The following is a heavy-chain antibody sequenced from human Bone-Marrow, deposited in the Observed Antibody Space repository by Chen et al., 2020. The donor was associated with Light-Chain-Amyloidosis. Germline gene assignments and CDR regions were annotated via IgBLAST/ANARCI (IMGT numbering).Heavy chain of an antibody. Sequence: QVQLVQSGAEVKKPGSSVKVSCKVSGGTLDVYGINWVRQAPGQGLEWMGGIIPTFGMRHYAQKFQGRVTITADESTSTAYMELMTLTSEDTAVYYCARATMIQDVLMVYFDHWGQGTLVTVSS. CDR3: ARATMIQDVLMVYFDH. J-gene: IGHJ4*02. V-gene: IGHV1-69*01. D-gene: IGHD3-22*01. CDR1: GGTLDVYG. CDR2: IIPTFGMR.